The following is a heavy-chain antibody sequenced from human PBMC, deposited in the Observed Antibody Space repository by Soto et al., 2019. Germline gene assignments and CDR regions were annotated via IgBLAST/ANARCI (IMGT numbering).Heavy chain of an antibody. CDR3: TQIQRGYCSHGACYWKGHDH. CDR2: IFSNGDT. CDR1: GFSLSHARMG. Sequence: QVTLKESGPVLVKPTETLTLTCTFSGFSLSHARMGVSWVRQPPGKALEWLAHIFSNGDTSYTTSLKNRISISKDASNSQVVLKMTNMDPEDTATYYCTQIQRGYCSHGACYWKGHDHWGQGTLVTVSS. V-gene: IGHV2-26*01. J-gene: IGHJ4*02. D-gene: IGHD2-15*01.